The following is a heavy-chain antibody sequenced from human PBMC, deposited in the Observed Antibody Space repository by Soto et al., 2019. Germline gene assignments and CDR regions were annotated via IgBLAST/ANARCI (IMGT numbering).Heavy chain of an antibody. CDR2: IGTAGDT. Sequence: GGSLRLSCAASGFTFSSYDMHWVRQATGKGLQWVSAIGTAGDTYYPGSVKGRFTISRENAKNTLYLQMNSLRAEDKAVYYCAKGPFPYYYDSSGYLDFWGQRTLVTVSS. CDR3: AKGPFPYYYDSSGYLDF. CDR1: GFTFSSYD. D-gene: IGHD3-22*01. V-gene: IGHV3-13*01. J-gene: IGHJ4*02.